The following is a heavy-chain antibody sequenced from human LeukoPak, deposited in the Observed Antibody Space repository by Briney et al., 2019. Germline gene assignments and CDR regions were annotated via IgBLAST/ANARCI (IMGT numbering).Heavy chain of an antibody. V-gene: IGHV1-18*01. CDR3: ARDHTGYCSSTSCYAPFDY. D-gene: IGHD2-2*01. Sequence: GASVKVSCKASGYTFTSYGISWVRQAPGQGLEWMGWISAYNGNTNYAQKLQGRVTMTTDTSTSTAYMELRSLRSDDTAVYYCARDHTGYCSSTSCYAPFDYWGQGTLVTVSS. CDR1: GYTFTSYG. CDR2: ISAYNGNT. J-gene: IGHJ4*02.